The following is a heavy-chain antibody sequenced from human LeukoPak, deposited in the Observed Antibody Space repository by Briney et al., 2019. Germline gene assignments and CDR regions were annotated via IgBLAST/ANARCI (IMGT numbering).Heavy chain of an antibody. CDR3: ARVSPYGGNSDY. D-gene: IGHD4-23*01. V-gene: IGHV1-8*03. CDR1: GYTFTSYD. J-gene: IGHJ4*02. CDR2: MNPNSGNT. Sequence: GASVKVSCKASGYTFTSYDINWVRQATGQGLEWMGWMNPNSGNTGYAQKFQGRVTITRNTSISTAYMELSSLRSEDTAVYYCARVSPYGGNSDYWGQGTLVTVSS.